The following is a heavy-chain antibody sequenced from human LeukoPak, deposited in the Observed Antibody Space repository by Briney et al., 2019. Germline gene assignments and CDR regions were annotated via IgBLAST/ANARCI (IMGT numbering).Heavy chain of an antibody. J-gene: IGHJ6*02. CDR1: GFTFSTYG. Sequence: SGGSLRLSCAASGFTFSTYGMHWVRQAPGKGLEWVAIIWNDGSNKYYADSVKGRFTVSRDNSKNTLYLQVNSLRAEDTAVYYCARALFAGAFYGMDVWGQGTTVTVSS. D-gene: IGHD3-10*01. V-gene: IGHV3-33*01. CDR3: ARALFAGAFYGMDV. CDR2: IWNDGSNK.